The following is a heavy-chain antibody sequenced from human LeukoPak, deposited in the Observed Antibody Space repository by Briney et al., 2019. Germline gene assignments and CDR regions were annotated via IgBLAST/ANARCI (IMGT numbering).Heavy chain of an antibody. CDR2: IYPHGRT. J-gene: IGHJ4*02. Sequence: SETLSLTCTVSSGSMTDSCWSWFRQAPGKGLERLGFIYPHGRTEYYPPLKSRVTFSVDTSKKQASLRLSSVTASDTAVYYCTREGYDRSGYFLDFWGQGILVTVSS. CDR1: SGSMTDSC. CDR3: TREGYDRSGYFLDF. D-gene: IGHD3-22*01. V-gene: IGHV4-59*12.